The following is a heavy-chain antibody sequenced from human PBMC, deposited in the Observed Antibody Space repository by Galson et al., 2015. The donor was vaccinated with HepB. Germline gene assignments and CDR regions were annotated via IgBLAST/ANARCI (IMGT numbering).Heavy chain of an antibody. J-gene: IGHJ6*02. V-gene: IGHV3-15*07. CDR1: GFTFSNAW. CDR3: TTSSGWSRYYYYYGMDV. Sequence: SLRLSCAASGFTFSNAWMNWVRQAPGKGLEWVGRIKSKTDGGTTDYAAPVKGRFTISRDDSKNTLYLQMNSLKTEDTAVYYCTTSSGWSRYYYYYGMDVWGQGTTVTVSS. CDR2: IKSKTDGGTT. D-gene: IGHD6-19*01.